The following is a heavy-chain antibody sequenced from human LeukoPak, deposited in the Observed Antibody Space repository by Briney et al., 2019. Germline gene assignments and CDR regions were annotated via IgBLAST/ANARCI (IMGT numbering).Heavy chain of an antibody. Sequence: GGSLRLSCAASGFTFSSYAITWVRQAPGKGLEWVSNIIGSGGSTYYADSVKGRFTISRDNSKNTLYLQMNSLRAEDTAVYYCAKSSVNGYSGYVHPGVDYWGQGTLVTVSS. CDR2: IIGSGGST. V-gene: IGHV3-23*01. CDR3: AKSSVNGYSGYVHPGVDY. D-gene: IGHD5-12*01. J-gene: IGHJ4*02. CDR1: GFTFSSYA.